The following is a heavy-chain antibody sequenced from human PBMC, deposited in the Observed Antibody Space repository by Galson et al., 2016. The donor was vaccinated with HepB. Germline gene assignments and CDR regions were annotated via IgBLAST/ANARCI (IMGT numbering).Heavy chain of an antibody. J-gene: IGHJ4*02. Sequence: SLRLSCAASGFTFSVSAMHWVRQASGKGLDWVARIRSKTNNYATSYAASVNGRFTISSDDSKNTAYLQMNSLKTVDTAVYFCTRLPTDDWGQGTLVTVSS. D-gene: IGHD5-24*01. CDR1: GFTFSVSA. V-gene: IGHV3-73*01. CDR3: TRLPTDD. CDR2: IRSKTNNYAT.